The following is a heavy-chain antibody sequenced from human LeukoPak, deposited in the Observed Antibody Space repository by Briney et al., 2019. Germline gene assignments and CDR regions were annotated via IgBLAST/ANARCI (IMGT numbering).Heavy chain of an antibody. CDR2: ISGSGGST. J-gene: IGHJ4*02. D-gene: IGHD6-13*01. Sequence: GGSLRLSCAASGFTFSSYAMSWVRQAPGKGLEWVSAISGSGGSTYYADSVKGRFTISRDNSKNTLYLQMNSLRAEDTAVYYCANGVAGFAAAGTRADYWGQGALVTVSS. CDR1: GFTFSSYA. V-gene: IGHV3-23*01. CDR3: ANGVAGFAAAGTRADY.